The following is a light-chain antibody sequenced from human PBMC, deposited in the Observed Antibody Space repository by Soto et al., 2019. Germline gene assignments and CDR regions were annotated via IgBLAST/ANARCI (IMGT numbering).Light chain of an antibody. CDR3: QQYNSYLIT. J-gene: IGKJ5*01. Sequence: DIQMTQSPSTLSASVGDRVTITCRASQSISSWLAWYQQKPGKAPKLLIYDASSVESGVPSRFSGSGSGTEFTLTISSLQPDDFATYYYQQYNSYLITGGQGTRLEIK. CDR1: QSISSW. V-gene: IGKV1-5*01. CDR2: DAS.